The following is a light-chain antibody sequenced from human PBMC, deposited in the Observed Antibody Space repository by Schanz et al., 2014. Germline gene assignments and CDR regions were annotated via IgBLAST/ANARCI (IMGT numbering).Light chain of an antibody. CDR2: GAS. Sequence: DIQMTQSPSSLSASVGDRVTITCRASQGLSNYLAWYQQKPGKVTKLLIFGASTLQSGVPSRLSGTGSGTDFTLTISSLQPEDVANYYCQKYNSAPWTFGQGTRVEIK. CDR3: QKYNSAPWT. V-gene: IGKV1-27*01. CDR1: QGLSNY. J-gene: IGKJ1*01.